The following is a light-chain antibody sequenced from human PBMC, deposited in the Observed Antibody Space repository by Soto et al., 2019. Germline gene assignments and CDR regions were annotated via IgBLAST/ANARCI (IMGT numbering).Light chain of an antibody. CDR3: QQRSSWPLT. CDR2: DAS. Sequence: EIVLTQSPATLSLSPGERATLSCRASQSVSSYLAWYQQKPGQAPRLLIYDASNTATGIPARFSGSGSGTDFTLTISNLEPEDFAVYYCQQRSSWPLTFGGGTKV. J-gene: IGKJ4*01. V-gene: IGKV3-11*01. CDR1: QSVSSY.